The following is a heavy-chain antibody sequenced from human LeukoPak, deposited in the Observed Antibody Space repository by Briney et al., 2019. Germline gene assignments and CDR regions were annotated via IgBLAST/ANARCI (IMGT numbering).Heavy chain of an antibody. CDR3: AKDVRYNYGNGPIDY. CDR1: GFTFSSYS. Sequence: GGSLRLSCEASGFTFSSYSINWVRQAPGKGLEWVSGISWNSGNIGYGDSVKGRFTISRDNAKNSLHLQMNSLRAEDTALYYCAKDVRYNYGNGPIDYWGQGTLVSVSS. V-gene: IGHV3-9*01. D-gene: IGHD5-18*01. J-gene: IGHJ4*02. CDR2: ISWNSGNI.